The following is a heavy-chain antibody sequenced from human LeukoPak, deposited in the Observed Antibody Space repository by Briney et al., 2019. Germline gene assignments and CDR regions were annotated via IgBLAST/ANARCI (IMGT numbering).Heavy chain of an antibody. CDR1: GFTFSTYS. Sequence: PGGSLRLSCAASGFTFSTYSMNWVGQAPGKGLEWVSSISSSSTYIYYADSVKGRFTISRDNAKNSLDLQMNSLRAEDTAVYYCARKYYDILSGKNWFDPWGQGTLVTVSS. CDR3: ARKYYDILSGKNWFDP. D-gene: IGHD3-9*01. CDR2: ISSSSTYI. V-gene: IGHV3-21*01. J-gene: IGHJ5*02.